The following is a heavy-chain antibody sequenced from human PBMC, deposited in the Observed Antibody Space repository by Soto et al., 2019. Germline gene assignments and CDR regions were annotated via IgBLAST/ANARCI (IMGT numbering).Heavy chain of an antibody. CDR2: ISGSGGST. D-gene: IGHD6-13*01. V-gene: IGHV3-23*01. J-gene: IGHJ5*02. CDR3: AKDPGPQQLVLYWFDP. Sequence: GGSLSLSCAASGFTFSSYAMSWVRQAPGKGLEWVSAISGSGGSTYYADSVKGRFTISRDNSKNTLYLQMNSLRAEDTAVYYCAKDPGPQQLVLYWFDPWGQGTLVTVSS. CDR1: GFTFSSYA.